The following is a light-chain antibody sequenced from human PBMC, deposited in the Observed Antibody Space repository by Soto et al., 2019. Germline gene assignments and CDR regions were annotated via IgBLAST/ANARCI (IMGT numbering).Light chain of an antibody. V-gene: IGKV3D-20*01. Sequence: EIVLTQSPATLSLSPGERATLSCGASQSVRGTSLAWYQHKPGQAPRLLIYDTSSRATGIPDRFSGSGSGTEFPRTISRLEPEDFAVSYCQLYGRSPDLFTFGPGNKVDFK. CDR1: QSVRGTS. CDR3: QLYGRSPDLFT. J-gene: IGKJ3*01. CDR2: DTS.